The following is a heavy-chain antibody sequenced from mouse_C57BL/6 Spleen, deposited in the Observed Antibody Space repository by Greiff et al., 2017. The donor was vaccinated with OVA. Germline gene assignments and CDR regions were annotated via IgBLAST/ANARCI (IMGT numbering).Heavy chain of an antibody. J-gene: IGHJ2*01. CDR1: GYTFTDYY. CDR3: ARGDLYPDY. Sequence: EVMLVESGPELVKPGASVKISCKASGYTFTDYYMNWVKQSHGKSLEWIGDINPNNGGTSYNQKFKGKATLTVDKSSSTAYMELRSLTSEDSAVYYCARGDLYPDYWGQGTTLTVSS. D-gene: IGHD2-1*01. V-gene: IGHV1-26*01. CDR2: INPNNGGT.